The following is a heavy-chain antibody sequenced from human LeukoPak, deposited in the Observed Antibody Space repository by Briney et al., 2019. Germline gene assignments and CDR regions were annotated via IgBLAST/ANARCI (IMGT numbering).Heavy chain of an antibody. CDR2: INSDGSTT. J-gene: IGHJ3*02. D-gene: IGHD6-13*01. V-gene: IGHV3-74*01. CDR3: ARGVAAAGTRGFDI. CDR1: GFTFSSYW. Sequence: GGSLRLSCEVSGFTFSSYWMHWVRQVPGKGLVWVSRINSDGSTTSYADSVKGRFTISRDNAKNTLYLQMNSLRAEDTAVYYCARGVAAAGTRGFDIWGQGTMVTVSS.